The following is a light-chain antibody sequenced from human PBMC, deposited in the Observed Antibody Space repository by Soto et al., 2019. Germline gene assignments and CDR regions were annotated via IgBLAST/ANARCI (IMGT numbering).Light chain of an antibody. V-gene: IGKV1-5*01. CDR1: QTITRW. CDR3: QKYNSYWWT. CDR2: DAS. Sequence: DIQMTQSPSTLSASVGDRVTITCRASQTITRWTAGYQQKPGKAPKLLIYDASTLESGVLSRFSGSRYGTEFTSAIISLHADDFATYYCQKYNSYWWTFGKGAKVEIK. J-gene: IGKJ1*01.